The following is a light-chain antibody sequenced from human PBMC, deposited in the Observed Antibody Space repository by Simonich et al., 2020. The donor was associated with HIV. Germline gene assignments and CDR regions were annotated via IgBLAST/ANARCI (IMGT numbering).Light chain of an antibody. Sequence: DIVMTQSPDSLAVSLGERATINCKSSQSVLYSSNNKNYLAWYQPKPGQPPNLLISWSPTRESGVPDRFSGSGSGTDFTLTISSLQAEDVAVYFCQQYYSTPPTFGQGTKVEIK. CDR2: WSP. J-gene: IGKJ1*01. CDR3: QQYYSTPPT. CDR1: QSVLYSSNNKNY. V-gene: IGKV4-1*01.